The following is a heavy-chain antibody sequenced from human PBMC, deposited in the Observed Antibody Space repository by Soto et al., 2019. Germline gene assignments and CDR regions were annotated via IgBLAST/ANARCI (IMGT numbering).Heavy chain of an antibody. CDR3: TRQDLTYRTGDCLLNFDS. D-gene: IGHD2-21*02. Sequence: GASVKVSCKASGGTFISYSISWVRQAPGQGLEWMGRIIPIIGIANYAQKFQGRVTMTGDTSQSTAYMELSSLRSEDTAVYFCTRQDLTYRTGDCLLNFDSWGQGTLVTVSS. CDR1: GGTFISYS. CDR2: IIPIIGIA. J-gene: IGHJ4*02. V-gene: IGHV1-69*02.